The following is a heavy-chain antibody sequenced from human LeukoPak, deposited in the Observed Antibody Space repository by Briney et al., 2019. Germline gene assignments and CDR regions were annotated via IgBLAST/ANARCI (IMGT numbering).Heavy chain of an antibody. V-gene: IGHV1-2*02. CDR3: ARDPAEEVVGIDY. CDR2: LYAKSGDT. J-gene: IGHJ4*02. CDR1: GYTFSDSY. D-gene: IGHD2-2*01. Sequence: ASVKVSCKASGYTFSDSYMHWVRQAPGQGLEWMGWLYAKSGDTHYEQKFQGRVTLTRDTSISTAYMELSSLTSDDTAVYYCARDPAEEVVGIDYWGQGTLVTVSS.